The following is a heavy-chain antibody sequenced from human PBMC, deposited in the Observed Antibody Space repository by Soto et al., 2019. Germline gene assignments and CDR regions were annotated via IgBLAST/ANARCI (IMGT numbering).Heavy chain of an antibody. V-gene: IGHV3-73*01. CDR1: TFTFSVSA. D-gene: IGHD5-18*01. CDR2: VRSKANSYAT. CDR3: TRLSVDTGMVTGEGFDY. Sequence: PGGSLRLSSAASTFTFSVSAMHWFRQASGKGLEWVGRVRSKANSYATAYAASVRGRFTISRDDSKSTAYLRMNSLKTEDTAVYYCTRLSVDTGMVTGEGFDYWGQGTLVTVSS. J-gene: IGHJ4*02.